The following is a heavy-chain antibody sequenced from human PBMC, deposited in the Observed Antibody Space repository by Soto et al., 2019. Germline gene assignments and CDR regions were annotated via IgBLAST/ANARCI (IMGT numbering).Heavy chain of an antibody. CDR3: AKDDSLEWFFPLDA. V-gene: IGHV3-23*01. D-gene: IGHD3-3*01. J-gene: IGHJ5*02. CDR2: ISNGDST. CDR1: GFTFSTYA. Sequence: GGSLRLSCVTSGFTFSTYAMSGGRQAPGKGLEWVSTISNGDSTYYAGSVKGRFTISRDNSRNTLYLQMNSLRVEDSAVYFCAKDDSLEWFFPLDAWGQGTLVTVSS.